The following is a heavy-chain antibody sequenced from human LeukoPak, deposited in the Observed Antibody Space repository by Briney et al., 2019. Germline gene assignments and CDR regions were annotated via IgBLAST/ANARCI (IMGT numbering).Heavy chain of an antibody. CDR3: ARHQTPGNAWYLTTEGFRFDS. D-gene: IGHD6-19*01. V-gene: IGHV5-51*01. Sequence: GESLKISCKGSGYSFTDYWIGWVRQMPGQGLEWMAIIVPGASDSNIRYSPSFQGHVTVSADKSITTAYLHWSSLQASDTAIYYCARHQTPGNAWYLTTEGFRFDSWGQGTLVTVSS. J-gene: IGHJ4*02. CDR1: GYSFTDYW. CDR2: IVPGASDSNI.